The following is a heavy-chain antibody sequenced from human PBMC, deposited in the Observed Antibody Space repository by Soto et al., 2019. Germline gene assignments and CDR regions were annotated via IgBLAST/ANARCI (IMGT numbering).Heavy chain of an antibody. Sequence: GGSLRLSCAASGFTFSSYAMSWVRQAPGKGLEWVSAISGSGGSTHYADSVKGRFTISRDNSKNTLYLQMNSLRAEDTAVYYCAKLYYYDSSGYSPYYFDYWGQGTLVTVSS. CDR3: AKLYYYDSSGYSPYYFDY. D-gene: IGHD3-22*01. V-gene: IGHV3-23*01. J-gene: IGHJ4*02. CDR2: ISGSGGST. CDR1: GFTFSSYA.